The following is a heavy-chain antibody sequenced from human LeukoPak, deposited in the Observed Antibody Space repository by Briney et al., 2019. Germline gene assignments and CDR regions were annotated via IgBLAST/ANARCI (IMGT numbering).Heavy chain of an antibody. CDR1: GYIFTSYW. Sequence: GESLKISCKGSGYIFTSYWISWVRQMPGKGLEWMGRIDPSDSYTNYSPSFQGHVTISADKSISTAYLQWSSLKASDTAMYYCASTRRYSSGWTRFDYWGQGTLVTVSS. D-gene: IGHD6-19*01. J-gene: IGHJ4*02. CDR2: IDPSDSYT. V-gene: IGHV5-10-1*01. CDR3: ASTRRYSSGWTRFDY.